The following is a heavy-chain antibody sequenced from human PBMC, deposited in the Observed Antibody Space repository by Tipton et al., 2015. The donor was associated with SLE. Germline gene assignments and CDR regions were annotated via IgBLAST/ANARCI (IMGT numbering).Heavy chain of an antibody. V-gene: IGHV4-38-2*01. CDR1: GYSISSGYY. CDR3: ASLLVSSSWYGAHFDY. J-gene: IGHJ4*02. Sequence: LRLSCAVSGYSISSGYYWGWIRQPPGKGLEWIGSIYHSGSTYYNPSLKSRVTISVDTSKNQFSLQLSSVTAADTAVYYCASLLVSSSWYGAHFDYWGQGTLVTVSS. D-gene: IGHD6-13*01. CDR2: IYHSGST.